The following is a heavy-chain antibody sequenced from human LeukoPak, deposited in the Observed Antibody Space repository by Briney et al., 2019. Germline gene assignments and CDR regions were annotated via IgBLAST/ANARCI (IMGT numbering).Heavy chain of an antibody. CDR2: TVGGGSPNT. CDR3: ARASYYYDSSGYYYDY. J-gene: IGHJ4*02. Sequence: PGGSLRLSCAASGFYFANYAMSWVRQAPGKGLEWVSATVGGGSPNTYHVDSVKGRFTISRDNAKNSLYLQMNSLRAEDTVVYYCARASYYYDSSGYYYDYWGQGTLVTVSS. CDR1: GFYFANYA. V-gene: IGHV3-23*01. D-gene: IGHD3-22*01.